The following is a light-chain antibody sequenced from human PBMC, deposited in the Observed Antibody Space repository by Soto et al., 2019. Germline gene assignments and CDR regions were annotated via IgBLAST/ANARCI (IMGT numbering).Light chain of an antibody. Sequence: QSALNQPASVSGSPGQSITISCTGSSSDVGGFNFVSWYQQHPGKDPKLMIYDVASRPSGVSNRFSGSKSGNTASLTISGLQTEDEADYYCSSYTTSSTRVFGTGTKLTVL. J-gene: IGLJ1*01. CDR1: SSDVGGFNF. CDR3: SSYTTSSTRV. CDR2: DVA. V-gene: IGLV2-14*03.